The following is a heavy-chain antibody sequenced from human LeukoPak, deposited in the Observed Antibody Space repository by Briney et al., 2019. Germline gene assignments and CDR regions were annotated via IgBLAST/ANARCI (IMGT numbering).Heavy chain of an antibody. V-gene: IGHV3-21*01. CDR3: ARDRWNERGYSYGRYYFDY. J-gene: IGHJ4*02. CDR1: GFTVSSNY. D-gene: IGHD5-18*01. CDR2: ISSSSSYI. Sequence: GGSLRLSCAASGFTVSSNYMSWVRQAPGKGLEWVSSISSSSSYIYYADSVKGRFTISRDNAKNSLYLQMNSLRAEDTAVYYCARDRWNERGYSYGRYYFDYWGQGTLVTVSS.